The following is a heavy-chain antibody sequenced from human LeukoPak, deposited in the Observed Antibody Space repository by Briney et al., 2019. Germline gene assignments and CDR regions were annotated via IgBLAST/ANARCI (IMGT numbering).Heavy chain of an antibody. D-gene: IGHD4-23*01. J-gene: IGHJ4*02. CDR1: GYSISSGYY. CDR3: ARVGVDYSGNIIKYYFDY. Sequence: SETLSLTCTVSGYSISSGYYWTWIRQPPGKGLEWIGYVYYSGTTNYNPSLKSRVIISVATSKDQFSLKLSPVIAADTAVYYCARVGVDYSGNIIKYYFDYWGQGTRVIVSS. V-gene: IGHV4-61*01. CDR2: VYYSGTT.